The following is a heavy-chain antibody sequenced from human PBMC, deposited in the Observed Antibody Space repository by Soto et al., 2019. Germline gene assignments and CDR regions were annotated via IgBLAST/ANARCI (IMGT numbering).Heavy chain of an antibody. CDR2: IYYSGYT. V-gene: IGHV4-59*12. D-gene: IGHD2-8*02. CDR1: GGSISSYY. CDR3: ARDKITGLFDY. Sequence: SETLSLTCTVSGGSISSYYWSWIRQPPGKGLEWIGYIYYSGYTNYNPSLKSRVTISVDTSKNQFSLKLTSVTAADTAVYYCARDKITGLFDYWGQGTLVTVSS. J-gene: IGHJ4*02.